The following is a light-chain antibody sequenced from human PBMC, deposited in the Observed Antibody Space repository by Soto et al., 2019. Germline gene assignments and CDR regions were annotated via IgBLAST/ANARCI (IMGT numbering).Light chain of an antibody. CDR2: DVN. CDR3: SSYTSSSTHV. Sequence: QSVLTHPASVSASPGQSIAIFCTGTSSDVGGYDYVSWYQQLPGKAPKLMIYDVNNRPSGASNRFSGSKSGNTASLTISGLQAEDEADYYCSSYTSSSTHVFGTGTKVTVL. J-gene: IGLJ1*01. V-gene: IGLV2-14*03. CDR1: SSDVGGYDY.